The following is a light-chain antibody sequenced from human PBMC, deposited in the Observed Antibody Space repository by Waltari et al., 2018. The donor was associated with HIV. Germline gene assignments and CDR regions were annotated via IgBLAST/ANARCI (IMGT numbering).Light chain of an antibody. Sequence: SFVLTQPPSVSVAPGKTATITCGGNNIGGKSVHWYKQRPGQAPVLVIYYDTDRPAGIPERFSGSSSGNTATLTISRVEVGDEADYYCQLCDTYSDHVVFGGGTKLTVL. CDR3: QLCDTYSDHVV. CDR2: YDT. V-gene: IGLV3-21*04. CDR1: NIGGKS. J-gene: IGLJ3*02.